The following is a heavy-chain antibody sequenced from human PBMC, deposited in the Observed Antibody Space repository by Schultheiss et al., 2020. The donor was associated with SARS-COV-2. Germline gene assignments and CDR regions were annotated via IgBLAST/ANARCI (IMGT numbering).Heavy chain of an antibody. CDR2: ISGSGGST. D-gene: IGHD6-19*01. V-gene: IGHV3-23*01. Sequence: GGSLRLSCAASGFTFSSYAMSWVSQAPGKGLEWVSAISGSGGSTYYADSVKGRFTISRDNSKNTLYLQMNSLRAEDTAVYYCAKGAAVAGIGDWFDYWGQGTLVTVSS. CDR1: GFTFSSYA. J-gene: IGHJ4*02. CDR3: AKGAAVAGIGDWFDY.